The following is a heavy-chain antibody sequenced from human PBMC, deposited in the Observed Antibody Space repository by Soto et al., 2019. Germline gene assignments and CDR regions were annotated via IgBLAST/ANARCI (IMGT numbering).Heavy chain of an antibody. CDR2: IDTAGRA. J-gene: IGHJ6*02. Sequence: EVQLVESGGGLIQPGGSLRVSCAASEFTVSSNYMTWVRQAPGKGLEWVSVIDTAGRANYAESVKGRFTNSRDNSKNTLYIQMNSLRGEDTAVYYCARGATYYDFWSGHYTSYTYYGMDVWGQGTTVTVS. CDR1: EFTVSSNY. D-gene: IGHD3-3*01. CDR3: ARGATYYDFWSGHYTSYTYYGMDV. V-gene: IGHV3-53*01.